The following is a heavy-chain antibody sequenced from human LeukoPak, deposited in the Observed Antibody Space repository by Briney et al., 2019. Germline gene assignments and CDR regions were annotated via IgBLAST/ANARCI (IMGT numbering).Heavy chain of an antibody. CDR3: ARAHSSGYRLDY. J-gene: IGHJ4*02. CDR1: GFTFSSYS. V-gene: IGHV3-21*01. Sequence: GGSLRLSCAASGFTFSSYSMNWVRQAPGKGLEWVSSISSSSSYIYYADSVKGRFTISRDNAKNSLYLQMNSLRAEDTAVYYCARAHSSGYRLDYWGQGTLVTVSS. D-gene: IGHD3-22*01. CDR2: ISSSSSYI.